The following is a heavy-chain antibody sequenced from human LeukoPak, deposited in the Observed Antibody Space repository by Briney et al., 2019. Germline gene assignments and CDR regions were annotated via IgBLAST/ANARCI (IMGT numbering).Heavy chain of an antibody. D-gene: IGHD3-22*01. CDR1: GGTFSSYA. Sequence: SVKVSCKASGGTFSSYAISWVRQAPGQGLEWMGGIIPIFGTANYAQKFQGRVTITADESTSTAYMELSSLRSEDTAVYYCARGIIGYCDVGVPFDPWGQGTLVTVSS. J-gene: IGHJ5*02. V-gene: IGHV1-69*13. CDR3: ARGIIGYCDVGVPFDP. CDR2: IIPIFGTA.